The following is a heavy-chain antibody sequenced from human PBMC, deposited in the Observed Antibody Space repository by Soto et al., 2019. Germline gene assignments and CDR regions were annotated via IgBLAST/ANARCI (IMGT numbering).Heavy chain of an antibody. V-gene: IGHV4-34*01. CDR1: GGSFSDYY. CDR2: INHSGST. J-gene: IGHJ3*02. D-gene: IGHD3-3*01. CDR3: ARSVMYYDFWSGYYEDAFDI. Sequence: PSETLSLTCAVYGGSFSDYYWSWIRQPPGKGLEWIGEINHSGSTNYNPSLKSRVTISVDTSKNQFSLKLSSVTAADTAVYYCARSVMYYDFWSGYYEDAFDIWGQGTMVTVSS.